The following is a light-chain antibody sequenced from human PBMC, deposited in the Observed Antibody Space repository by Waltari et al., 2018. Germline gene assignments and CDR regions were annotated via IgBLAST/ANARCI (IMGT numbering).Light chain of an antibody. V-gene: IGLV2-23*03. CDR2: EGR. J-gene: IGLJ2*01. Sequence: QSALTQPASVSGSPGQSITISCTGTSSDVGSYNLVSWYQQHPGKAPKLMIYEGRKRPSGVSNRFSGSKSGNTASLRISGLQAEDEADYYCCSYAGSSTFEVFGGGTKLTVL. CDR3: CSYAGSSTFEV. CDR1: SSDVGSYNL.